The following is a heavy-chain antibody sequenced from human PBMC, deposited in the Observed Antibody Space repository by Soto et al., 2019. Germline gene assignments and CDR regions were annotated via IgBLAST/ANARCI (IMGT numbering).Heavy chain of an antibody. CDR1: GGTFSSYA. J-gene: IGHJ6*02. V-gene: IGHV1-69*13. D-gene: IGHD3-10*01. Sequence: SVKVSCKXSGGTFSSYAISWVRQAPGQGLEWMGGIIPIFGTANYAQKFQGRVTITADESTSTAYMELSSLRSEDTAVYYCARDLGYYGSGSYSKGYYYYGMDVWGQGTTVTVSS. CDR3: ARDLGYYGSGSYSKGYYYYGMDV. CDR2: IIPIFGTA.